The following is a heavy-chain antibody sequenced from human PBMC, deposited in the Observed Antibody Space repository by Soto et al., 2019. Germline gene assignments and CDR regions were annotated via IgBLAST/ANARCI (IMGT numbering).Heavy chain of an antibody. V-gene: IGHV4-59*01. CDR3: ASCSVGATDAFDI. CDR1: GGSISSYY. D-gene: IGHD1-26*01. CDR2: IYYSGST. J-gene: IGHJ3*02. Sequence: SETLSLTCTVSGGSISSYYWSWIRQPPGKGLEWIGYIYYSGSTNYNPSLKSGVTISVDTSKNQFSLKLSSVTAADTAVYYCASCSVGATDAFDIWGQGTMVTVSS.